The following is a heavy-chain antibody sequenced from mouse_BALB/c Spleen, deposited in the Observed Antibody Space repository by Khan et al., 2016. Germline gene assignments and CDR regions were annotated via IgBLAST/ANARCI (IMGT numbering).Heavy chain of an antibody. CDR2: INPSTGYT. CDR3: ARGGTGYFDY. D-gene: IGHD3-3*01. CDR1: GYTFTSYW. Sequence: QVRLQQSGAELAKPGASVKMSCKASGYTFTSYWMHWVKQRPGQGLEWIGYINPSTGYTEYNQKFKDKATLTADKSSSTAYMQLSSLTSEDYAGYYCARGGTGYFDYWGQGTTLTVSS. V-gene: IGHV1-7*01. J-gene: IGHJ2*01.